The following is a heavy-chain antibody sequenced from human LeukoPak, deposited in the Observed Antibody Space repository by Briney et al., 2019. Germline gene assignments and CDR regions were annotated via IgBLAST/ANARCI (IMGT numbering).Heavy chain of an antibody. V-gene: IGHV4-59*01. Sequence: SGTLSLTCTVSGGSISSYYWSWIRQPPGKGLEWIGYIYYSGSTNYNPSLKSRVTISVDTSKNQFSLKLSSVTAADTAVYYCARATPPSSSWYYYYYYMDVWGKGTTVTVSS. D-gene: IGHD6-13*01. CDR3: ARATPPSSSWYYYYYYMDV. J-gene: IGHJ6*03. CDR2: IYYSGST. CDR1: GGSISSYY.